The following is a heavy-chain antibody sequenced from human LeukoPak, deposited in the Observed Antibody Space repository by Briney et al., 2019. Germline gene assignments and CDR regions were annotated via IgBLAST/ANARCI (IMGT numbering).Heavy chain of an antibody. V-gene: IGHV4-34*01. CDR2: INHSGST. J-gene: IGHJ4*02. Sequence: SETLSLTCAVYGVSFSGYYWSWIRQPPGKGLEWIGEINHSGSTNYNPSLKSRVTISVDTSKNQFSLKLSSVTAADTAVYYCARGHDGFLDYWGQGTLVTVSS. D-gene: IGHD5-24*01. CDR1: GVSFSGYY. CDR3: ARGHDGFLDY.